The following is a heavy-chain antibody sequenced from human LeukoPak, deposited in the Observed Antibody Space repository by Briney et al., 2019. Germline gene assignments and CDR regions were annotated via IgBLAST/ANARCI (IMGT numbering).Heavy chain of an antibody. Sequence: GGSLRLSCAASGFTFSSYGMHWVRQAPGKGLEWVAVIWYDGSNKYYADSVKGRFTISRDNSKNTLYLQMNSLRAGDTAVYYCARDLTYYYDSSGYYTKTLYYYGMDVWGQGTTVTVSS. J-gene: IGHJ6*02. D-gene: IGHD3-22*01. CDR3: ARDLTYYYDSSGYYTKTLYYYGMDV. CDR2: IWYDGSNK. CDR1: GFTFSSYG. V-gene: IGHV3-33*01.